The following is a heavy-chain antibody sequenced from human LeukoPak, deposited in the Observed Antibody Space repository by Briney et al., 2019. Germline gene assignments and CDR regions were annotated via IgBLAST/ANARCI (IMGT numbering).Heavy chain of an antibody. CDR3: ARGGGLDV. J-gene: IGHJ6*02. CDR1: GFTFSSYW. V-gene: IGHV3-7*03. CDR2: INHNGNVN. D-gene: IGHD3-16*01. Sequence: PGGSLRLSCAASGFTFSSYWMNWARQAPGKGLEWVASINHNGNVNYYVDSVKGRFTISRDNAKNSLYLQMSNLRAEHTAVSFRARGGGLDVWGQGATVTVSS.